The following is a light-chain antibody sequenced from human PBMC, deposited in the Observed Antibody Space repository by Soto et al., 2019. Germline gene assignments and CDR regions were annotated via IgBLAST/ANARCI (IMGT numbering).Light chain of an antibody. CDR1: QSVSSNY. Sequence: EIVLTQSPGTLSLSPGERATLSCRASQSVSSNYLAWYQQKPGQAPSLLIYGASSRATGIPDRFSGSGSGTDFTLTISRLEPEDFALYYCQQYGTSPRTFGQGTRVEVK. CDR3: QQYGTSPRT. V-gene: IGKV3-20*01. CDR2: GAS. J-gene: IGKJ1*01.